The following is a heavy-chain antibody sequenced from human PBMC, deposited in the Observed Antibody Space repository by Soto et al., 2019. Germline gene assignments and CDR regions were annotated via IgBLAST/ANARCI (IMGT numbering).Heavy chain of an antibody. Sequence: ASVKVSCKASGFSFAGYYIHWPRQAPGQGLEWMGWINAHSGGTEYAQKFQGRVTLTRDTSIATAYLTLTSLTSDDTALYYCAKDLTRQLAYWLDPWGQGTQVTVSS. CDR2: INAHSGGT. V-gene: IGHV1-2*02. CDR3: AKDLTRQLAYWLDP. CDR1: GFSFAGYY. J-gene: IGHJ5*02. D-gene: IGHD6-6*01.